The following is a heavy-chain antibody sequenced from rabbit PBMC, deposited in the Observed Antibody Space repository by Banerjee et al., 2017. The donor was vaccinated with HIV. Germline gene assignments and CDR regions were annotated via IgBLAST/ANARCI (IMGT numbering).Heavy chain of an antibody. D-gene: IGHD4-2*01. CDR2: IDGGSSGST. V-gene: IGHV1S45*01. CDR3: ARGAGIHYADL. J-gene: IGHJ4*01. CDR1: GFSFSSSYW. Sequence: EESGGDLVKPEGSLTLTCTASGFSFSSSYWICWVRQAPGKGLEWIACIDGGSSGSTYYASWAKGRFTISKTSSTTVTLQMTSLTAADTATYFCARGAGIHYADLWGPGTLVTVS.